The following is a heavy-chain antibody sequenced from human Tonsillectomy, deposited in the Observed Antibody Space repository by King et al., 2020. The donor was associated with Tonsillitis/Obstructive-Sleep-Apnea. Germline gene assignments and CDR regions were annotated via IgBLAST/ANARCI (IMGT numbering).Heavy chain of an antibody. CDR3: AKLWSVGTADY. V-gene: IGHV3-23*04. Sequence: VQLVESGGGLVQPGGSLRRSCAASGFTFSNYGIALVRQGPGEGLEWVSDISGSGDNTFYADSVKGRFTISIDNSTNTLYLQMNSLRAEDTALYYCAKLWSVGTADYWGQGTLVTVSS. J-gene: IGHJ4*02. CDR2: ISGSGDNT. CDR1: GFTFSNYG. D-gene: IGHD3-3*01.